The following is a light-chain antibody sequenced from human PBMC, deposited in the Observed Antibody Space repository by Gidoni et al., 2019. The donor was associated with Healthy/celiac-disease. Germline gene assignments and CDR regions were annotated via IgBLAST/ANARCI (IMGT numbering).Light chain of an antibody. Sequence: DIQMTQSPSTLSASVGDRVTITCRASQSISSWLAWYQQKPGKAPKLLIYKASSLESGVPSRFSGSGSGTEFTLTISSLQTDDFATYYCQQYNSYSRTFGQGTKVESK. CDR1: QSISSW. CDR2: KAS. CDR3: QQYNSYSRT. J-gene: IGKJ1*01. V-gene: IGKV1-5*03.